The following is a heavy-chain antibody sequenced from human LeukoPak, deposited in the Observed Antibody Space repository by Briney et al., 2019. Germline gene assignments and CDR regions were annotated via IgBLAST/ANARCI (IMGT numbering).Heavy chain of an antibody. Sequence: ASVKVSCKASGYTFTSYGISWVRQAPGQGLEWMGWISAYNGNTKYAQNLRGRVTMTTDTSTSTAYMELRSLRSDDTAVYFCVRDRSSSSYYSCWGQGTLVTVSS. V-gene: IGHV1-18*01. CDR1: GYTFTSYG. CDR2: ISAYNGNT. D-gene: IGHD6-13*01. J-gene: IGHJ4*02. CDR3: VRDRSSSSYYSC.